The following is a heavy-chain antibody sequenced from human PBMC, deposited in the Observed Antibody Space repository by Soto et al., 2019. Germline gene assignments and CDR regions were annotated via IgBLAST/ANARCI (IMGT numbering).Heavy chain of an antibody. Sequence: GGSLRLSCAASGLSVSSNDMSWVRQAPGKGLECVPIIYSADNTFYVDSVKGRFIISRDNSKNTVYLQMNSLRADDTAVYYCGRGSLYWGQGTLVTVSS. CDR1: GLSVSSND. J-gene: IGHJ4*01. CDR3: GRGSLY. V-gene: IGHV3-66*01. CDR2: IYSADNT.